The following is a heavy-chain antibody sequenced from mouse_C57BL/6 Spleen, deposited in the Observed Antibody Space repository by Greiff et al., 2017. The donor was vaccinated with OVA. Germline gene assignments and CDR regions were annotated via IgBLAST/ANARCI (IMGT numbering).Heavy chain of an antibody. CDR2: ISSGSSTI. V-gene: IGHV5-17*01. Sequence: EVNLVESGGGLVKPGGSLKLSCAASGFTFSDYGMHWVRQAPEKGLEWVAYISSGSSTIYYADTVKGRFTISRDNAKNTLFLQMTSLRSEDTAMYYCARRKNSNYVEYAMDYWGQGTSVTVSS. D-gene: IGHD2-5*01. CDR3: ARRKNSNYVEYAMDY. CDR1: GFTFSDYG. J-gene: IGHJ4*01.